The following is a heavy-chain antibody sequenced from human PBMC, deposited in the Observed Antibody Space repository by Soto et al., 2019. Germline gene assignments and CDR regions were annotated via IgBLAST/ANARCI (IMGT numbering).Heavy chain of an antibody. Sequence: SETLSLTCTVSGGSISSYYWSWIRQPPGKGLEWIGYIYYSGSTNYNPSLKSRVTISVDTSKNQFSLKLSSVTAADTVVYYCARGGVSAMVMFDPWGQGTLVTVSS. V-gene: IGHV4-59*01. CDR1: GGSISSYY. D-gene: IGHD5-18*01. J-gene: IGHJ5*02. CDR3: ARGGVSAMVMFDP. CDR2: IYYSGST.